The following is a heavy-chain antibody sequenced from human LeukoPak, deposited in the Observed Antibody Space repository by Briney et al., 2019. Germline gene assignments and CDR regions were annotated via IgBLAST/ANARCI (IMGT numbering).Heavy chain of an antibody. CDR2: IYTSGST. CDR1: GGSISSYY. D-gene: IGHD5-12*01. V-gene: IGHV4-4*07. J-gene: IGHJ6*03. CDR3: ARGGGYDLLSYYYYYMDV. Sequence: PSETLSLTCTVSGGSISSYYWSWIRQPAGKGLEWIGRIYTSGSTNFNPSLKSRVTISVDTSKNQFSLELSSVTAADTAVYYCARGGGYDLLSYYYYYMDVWGKGTTVTISS.